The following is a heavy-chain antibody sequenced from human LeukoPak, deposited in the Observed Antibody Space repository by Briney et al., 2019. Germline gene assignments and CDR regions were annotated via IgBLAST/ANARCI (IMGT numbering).Heavy chain of an antibody. D-gene: IGHD1-14*01. CDR3: AKVPNQRFYYYYMDV. Sequence: PGGSLRLSCAASGSTFSSYAMSWGRQAPGKGLEWGSAISGSGGSTYYADSVKGRVTISRDNSKNTLYLQMNSLRAEDTAVYYCAKVPNQRFYYYYMDVWGKGTTVTVSS. V-gene: IGHV3-23*01. CDR2: ISGSGGST. CDR1: GSTFSSYA. J-gene: IGHJ6*03.